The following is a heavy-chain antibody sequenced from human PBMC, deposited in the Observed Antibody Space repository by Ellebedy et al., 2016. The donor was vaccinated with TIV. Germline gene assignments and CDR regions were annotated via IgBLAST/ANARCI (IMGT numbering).Heavy chain of an antibody. V-gene: IGHV3-11*04. D-gene: IGHD2-21*02. Sequence: GGSLRLXCAASGFTFSDHYMSWIRQAPGKGLEWVSYISDSGTTKYYADSVKGRFTISRDNAKNSLYLQMNTLRAEDTAVYYCARATAIDAFDIWGQGTMVIVSS. CDR1: GFTFSDHY. J-gene: IGHJ3*02. CDR2: ISDSGTTK. CDR3: ARATAIDAFDI.